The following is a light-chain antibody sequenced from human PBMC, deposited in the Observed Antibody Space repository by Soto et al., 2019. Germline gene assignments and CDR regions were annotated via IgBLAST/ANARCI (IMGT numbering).Light chain of an antibody. V-gene: IGKV3-15*01. CDR3: QQYFEWPPMT. CDR1: ETVATN. Sequence: DIVMTQSPATLSVSPGERATLSCWASETVATNLAWYQQKPGQAPRLLISGASTRAAGISDRFRGSGSGTEFTLTISSLRSEDSAIYYCQQYFEWPPMTFGQGTKV. J-gene: IGKJ1*01. CDR2: GAS.